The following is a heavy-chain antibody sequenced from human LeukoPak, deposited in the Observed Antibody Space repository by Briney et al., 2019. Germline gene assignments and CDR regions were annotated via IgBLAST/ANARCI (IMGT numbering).Heavy chain of an antibody. V-gene: IGHV4-61*02. CDR1: GGSISSSDYY. Sequence: SETLSLTCTVSGGSISSSDYYWSWIRQPAGKGLEWIGRIYTSGSTNYNPSLKGRVAMSVDTSKNQFSLKLSSVTAADTAVYYCARFSASQAGYCSSTSCYHNYYYYYMDVWGKGTTVTVSS. D-gene: IGHD2-2*01. CDR3: ARFSASQAGYCSSTSCYHNYYYYYMDV. CDR2: IYTSGST. J-gene: IGHJ6*03.